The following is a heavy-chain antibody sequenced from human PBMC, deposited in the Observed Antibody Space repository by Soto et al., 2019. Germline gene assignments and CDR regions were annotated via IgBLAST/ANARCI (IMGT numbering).Heavy chain of an antibody. CDR1: GYTFTTFW. CDR2: IDPRDSYV. D-gene: IGHD2-2*01. J-gene: IGHJ5*02. Sequence: GDALKGSCTGFGYTFTTFWISWVRQMPGKGLEWMGRIDPRDSYVNYSPSFQGHVTISLDKSISTAYLQWGSLKASDTAMYYCARLFCSTTTCDSWFDPRGQRTLVIVS. CDR3: ARLFCSTTTCDSWFDP. V-gene: IGHV5-10-1*01.